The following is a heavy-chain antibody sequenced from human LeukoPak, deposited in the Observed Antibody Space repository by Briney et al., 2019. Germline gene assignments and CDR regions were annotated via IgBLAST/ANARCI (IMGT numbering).Heavy chain of an antibody. D-gene: IGHD5-18*01. CDR3: AAHTAMAAY. J-gene: IGHJ4*02. CDR2: INPNSGGT. CDR1: GYTFSDNN. V-gene: IGHV1-2*02. Sequence: ASVKVSCKASGYTFSDNNIYWMRRAPGQGLEWMGWINPNSGGTNYAQKFQGRVTMTRDTSISTAYMGLSRLRSDGTAVYYCAAHTAMAAYWGQGTLVTVSS.